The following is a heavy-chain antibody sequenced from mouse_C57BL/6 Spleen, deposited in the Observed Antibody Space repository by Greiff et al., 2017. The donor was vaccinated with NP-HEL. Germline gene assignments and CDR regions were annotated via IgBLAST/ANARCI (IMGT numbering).Heavy chain of an antibody. CDR3: ARGSITTVVAPYAMDY. V-gene: IGHV5-17*01. J-gene: IGHJ4*01. CDR2: ISSGSSTI. CDR1: GFTFSDYG. D-gene: IGHD1-1*01. Sequence: EVQGVESGGDLVKPGGSLKLSCAASGFTFSDYGMHWVRQAPEKGLEWVAYISSGSSTIYYADTVKGRFTISRDNAKNTLFLQMTSLRSEDTAMYYCARGSITTVVAPYAMDYWGQGTSVTVSS.